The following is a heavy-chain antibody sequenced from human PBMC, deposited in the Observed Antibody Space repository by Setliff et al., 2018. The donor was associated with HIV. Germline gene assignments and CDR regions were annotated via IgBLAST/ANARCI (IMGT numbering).Heavy chain of an antibody. CDR1: GGSINSGEYY. V-gene: IGHV4-30-4*08. D-gene: IGHD4-17*01. CDR3: ARDTVISTTVPDAFDI. J-gene: IGHJ3*02. Sequence: PSETLSLTCTVSGGSINSGEYYWSWSRQRPGKGLEWIGYIYNTGDAYYNPSLKSRVSMSVDTSKNQFSLRLNSVTAADTAVYYCARDTVISTTVPDAFDIWGQGTTVTVSS. CDR2: IYNTGDA.